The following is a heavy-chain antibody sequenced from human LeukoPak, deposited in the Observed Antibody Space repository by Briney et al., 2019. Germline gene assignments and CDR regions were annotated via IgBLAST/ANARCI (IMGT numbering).Heavy chain of an antibody. CDR2: IYTSGST. V-gene: IGHV4-4*07. J-gene: IGHJ4*02. CDR1: GGSISSYY. D-gene: IGHD6-13*01. CDR3: ARDRDSSSWYTIDH. Sequence: SETLSLTCTVSGGSISSYYWSWIRQPAGKGLEWIGRIYTSGSTNYNPSLKSRVTMSVDTSKNQFSLKLSSVTAADTAVYYCARDRDSSSWYTIDHWGQGTLVTVSS.